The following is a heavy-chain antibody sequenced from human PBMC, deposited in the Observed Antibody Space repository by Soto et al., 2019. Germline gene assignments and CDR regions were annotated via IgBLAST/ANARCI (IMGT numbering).Heavy chain of an antibody. V-gene: IGHV3-23*01. CDR2: VSGSGGST. CDR3: AKVSHYDFWSGYYMEGHFDY. J-gene: IGHJ4*02. D-gene: IGHD3-3*01. Sequence: PGGSLRLSCAASGFTFSSYAMSWVRQAPGKGLEGVSAVSGSGGSTDYADSVKGRWTISSDNSKNTLYPQMNSLRAEDPAVYYCAKVSHYDFWSGYYMEGHFDYWGQGTLVTVSS. CDR1: GFTFSSYA.